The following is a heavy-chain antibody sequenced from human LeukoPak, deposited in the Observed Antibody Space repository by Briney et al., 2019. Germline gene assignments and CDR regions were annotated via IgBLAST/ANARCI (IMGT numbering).Heavy chain of an antibody. D-gene: IGHD3-3*01. CDR2: IYTSGST. J-gene: IGHJ4*02. CDR1: GGSISSGSYY. CDR3: ARDQITIFGVVIPPSD. V-gene: IGHV4-61*02. Sequence: SSQTLSLTCTVSGGSISSGSYYWSWIRQPAGKGLEWIGRIYTSGSTNYNPSLKSRVTISVDTSKNQFSLKLSSVTAADTAVYYCARDQITIFGVVIPPSDWGQGTLVTGSS.